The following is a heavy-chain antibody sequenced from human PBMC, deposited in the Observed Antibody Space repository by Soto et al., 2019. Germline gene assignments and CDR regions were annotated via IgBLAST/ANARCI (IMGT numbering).Heavy chain of an antibody. Sequence: GESLKISCKGSGYSFTSYWIGWVRQMPGKGLEWMGIIYPGDSDTRYSPSFQGQVTISADKSISTAYLQWSSLKASDTAMYYCARSQTGTTSLYYYYGMDVWGQGTTVTVS. V-gene: IGHV5-51*01. CDR1: GYSFTSYW. CDR2: IYPGDSDT. D-gene: IGHD1-1*01. J-gene: IGHJ6*02. CDR3: ARSQTGTTSLYYYYGMDV.